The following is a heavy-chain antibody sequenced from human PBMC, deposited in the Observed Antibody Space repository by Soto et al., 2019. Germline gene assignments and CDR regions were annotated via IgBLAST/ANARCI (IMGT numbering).Heavy chain of an antibody. Sequence: QVQLVESGGGLVKPGGSLRLSCAASGFTFSDYYMSWIRQAPGKGLEWVSSISSSSSYTNYADSVKGRFTISRDNAKNSLYLQMNSLRAEDTAVYYCARVSDSSGWYNFDYWGQGTLVTVSS. J-gene: IGHJ4*02. V-gene: IGHV3-11*05. D-gene: IGHD6-19*01. CDR1: GFTFSDYY. CDR3: ARVSDSSGWYNFDY. CDR2: ISSSSSYT.